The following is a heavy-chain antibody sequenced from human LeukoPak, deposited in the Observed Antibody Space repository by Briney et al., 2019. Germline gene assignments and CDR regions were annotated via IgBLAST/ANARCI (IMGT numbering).Heavy chain of an antibody. V-gene: IGHV3-48*04. D-gene: IGHD2-15*01. CDR3: ARQIPRNCIGGICSSGWELYFDG. CDR2: ISSSGSSK. CDR1: GFTFSTFW. J-gene: IGHJ4*02. Sequence: GGSLRLSCAGSGFTFSTFWLNWVRQAPGKGREGVSYISSSGSSKDYSDSVKGRFTASRDNAKNSLFLQRNSLRVEYTAVYHWARQIPRNCIGGICSSGWELYFDGGSQG.